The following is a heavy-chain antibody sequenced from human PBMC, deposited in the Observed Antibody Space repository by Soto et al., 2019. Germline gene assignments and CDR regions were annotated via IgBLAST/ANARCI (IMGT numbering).Heavy chain of an antibody. CDR2: IYYSGST. Sequence: QVQLQESGPGLVKPSETLSLTCTVSGGSISSYYWSWIRQPPGKGLEWIGYIYYSGSTNYNPSLKSRVTISVDKSKHQLSLKLSSVTAADTAVYYCARRGGSGSYYNDAFDIWGQGTMVTVSS. CDR1: GGSISSYY. J-gene: IGHJ3*02. CDR3: ARRGGSGSYYNDAFDI. V-gene: IGHV4-59*01. D-gene: IGHD3-10*01.